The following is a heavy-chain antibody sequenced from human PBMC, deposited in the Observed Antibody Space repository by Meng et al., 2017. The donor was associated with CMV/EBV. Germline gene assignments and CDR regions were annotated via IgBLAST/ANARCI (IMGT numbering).Heavy chain of an antibody. CDR2: IWYDGSNK. Sequence: FGSYGVHWVRQAPGKGLEWVAVIWYDGSNKYYADSVKGRFTISRDNSKNTLYLQMNSLRAEDTAVYYCAKPYCSSTSCYTGRGGFDYWGQGTLVTVSS. V-gene: IGHV3-33*06. D-gene: IGHD2-2*02. CDR1: FGSYG. J-gene: IGHJ4*02. CDR3: AKPYCSSTSCYTGRGGFDY.